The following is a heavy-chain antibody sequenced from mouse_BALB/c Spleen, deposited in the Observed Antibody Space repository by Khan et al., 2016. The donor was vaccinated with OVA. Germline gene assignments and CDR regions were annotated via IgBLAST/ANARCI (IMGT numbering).Heavy chain of an antibody. Sequence: EVQLQQSGPELMKPGASVKISCKASGYSFTSYYIHWLMQSHGKSLEWIGYIDPFSGVTTYNQKFKGKATLTVDQSSSTAYILLSNLTSEDSAVDYCTRHGYVAWFTYWGQGTLVTVSA. D-gene: IGHD2-2*01. J-gene: IGHJ3*01. CDR2: IDPFSGVT. CDR3: TRHGYVAWFTY. CDR1: GYSFTSYY. V-gene: IGHV1-31*01.